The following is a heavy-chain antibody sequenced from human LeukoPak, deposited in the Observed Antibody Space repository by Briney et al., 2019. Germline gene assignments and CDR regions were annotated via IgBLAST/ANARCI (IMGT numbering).Heavy chain of an antibody. CDR2: IWYDGSNK. CDR1: GFTFSSYG. J-gene: IGHJ6*02. CDR3: ARERYCSSTSCYDYYYYGMDV. D-gene: IGHD2-2*01. V-gene: IGHV3-33*01. Sequence: GGSLRLSCAASGFTFSSYGMHWVRQAPGKGLEWVAVIWYDGSNKYYADSVKGRFTISRDNSKNTLYLQMNSLRAEDTAVYYCARERYCSSTSCYDYYYYGMDVWGQGTTVTVSS.